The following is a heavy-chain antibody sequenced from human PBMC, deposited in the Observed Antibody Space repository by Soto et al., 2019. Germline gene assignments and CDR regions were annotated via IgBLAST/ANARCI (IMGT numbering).Heavy chain of an antibody. CDR1: GGFVSSGSYY. J-gene: IGHJ3*02. V-gene: IGHV4-34*01. D-gene: IGHD1-1*01. CDR3: ARVERGTVTTVVDASDI. CDR2: MSHSGGT. Sequence: QVQLQQWGAGLLKPSETLSLTCAVYGGFVSSGSYYWSWIRQPPGKGLEWIGEMSHSGGTHFNPSLKSRVTISVDTSKNQFSLNISSVTAADTALYYCARVERGTVTTVVDASDIWGPGTMVTVSS.